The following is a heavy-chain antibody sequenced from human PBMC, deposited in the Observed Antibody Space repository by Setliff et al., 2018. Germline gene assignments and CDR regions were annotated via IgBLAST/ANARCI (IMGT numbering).Heavy chain of an antibody. D-gene: IGHD5-12*01. CDR3: ARDHDGSGYKRDWFDP. CDR1: GDSITSGSDY. J-gene: IGHJ5*02. V-gene: IGHV4-61*02. CDR2: VLTGGRT. Sequence: PSETLSLTCTVSGDSITSGSDYWSWIRQPAGKGLEWIGRVLTGGRTEYNPSLKGRLTLSLDTSRKEFFLKMTYVTAADTAVYYCARDHDGSGYKRDWFDPWGQGILVTVSS.